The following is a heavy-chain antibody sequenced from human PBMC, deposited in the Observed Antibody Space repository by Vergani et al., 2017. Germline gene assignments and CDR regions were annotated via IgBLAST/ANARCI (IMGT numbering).Heavy chain of an antibody. D-gene: IGHD6-19*01. Sequence: EVQLVESGGGLVQPGGSLRLSCAASGFTFSSYSMNWVRQAPGKGLEWVSYISSSGSTIYYADSVKGRFTISRDNAKNSLYLQMNSLRAEDTAVYYCARGIAVAENGYYYYGMDVWGQGTTVTVSS. V-gene: IGHV3-48*04. CDR3: ARGIAVAENGYYYYGMDV. CDR2: ISSSGSTI. J-gene: IGHJ6*02. CDR1: GFTFSSYS.